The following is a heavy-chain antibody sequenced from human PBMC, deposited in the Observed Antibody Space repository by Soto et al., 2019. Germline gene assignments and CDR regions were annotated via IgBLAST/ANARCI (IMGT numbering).Heavy chain of an antibody. CDR2: MSYDGTNE. CDR1: GFSFTHYT. D-gene: IGHD6-19*01. CDR3: ARKWGTYSSASLDY. Sequence: QLVESGGGVVQPGGSLRLSCAASGFSFTHYTINWVRQAPGKGLEWVAVMSYDGTNEYYADSVKGRFTISRDNSKSTVYLQMNRLTPEDTALYYCARKWGTYSSASLDYWGLGTLVTVSS. J-gene: IGHJ4*02. V-gene: IGHV3-30*04.